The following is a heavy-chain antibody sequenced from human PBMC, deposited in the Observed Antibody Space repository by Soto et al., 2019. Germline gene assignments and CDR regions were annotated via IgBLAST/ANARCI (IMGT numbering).Heavy chain of an antibody. V-gene: IGHV1-69*13. D-gene: IGHD3-22*01. J-gene: IGHJ4*02. CDR2: IIPIFGTA. CDR3: ARVLFYYYDSSGYSYYFDY. CDR1: GGTFSSYA. Sequence: ASVKVSCKASGGTFSSYAISWVRQAPGQGLEWMGGIIPIFGTANYAQKFQGRVTITADESTSTAYMELSSLRSEDTAVYYCARVLFYYYDSSGYSYYFDYWGQGTLVTVSS.